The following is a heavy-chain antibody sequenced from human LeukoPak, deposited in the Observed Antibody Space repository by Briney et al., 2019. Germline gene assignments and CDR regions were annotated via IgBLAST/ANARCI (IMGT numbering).Heavy chain of an antibody. CDR3: ARDRSEISGVVVAASMDV. J-gene: IGHJ6*03. CDR2: ISSSSTI. V-gene: IGHV3-48*04. D-gene: IGHD2-15*01. Sequence: GGSLRLSCAASGFTFSSYSMNWVRQAPGKGLEWVSYISSSSTIYYADSVKGRFTISRDNAKNSLYLQMNSLRAEDTAVYYCARDRSEISGVVVAASMDVWGKGTTVTVSS. CDR1: GFTFSSYS.